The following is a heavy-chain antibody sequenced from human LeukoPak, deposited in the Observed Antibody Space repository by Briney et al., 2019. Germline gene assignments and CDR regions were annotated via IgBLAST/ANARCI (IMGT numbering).Heavy chain of an antibody. CDR2: ISYSGST. Sequence: SETLSLTCTVSGGSISSYFWSWIRQPPGKGLEWIGYISYSGSTNYNPSLKSRVTISVDTSRNQFSLKLSSVTAADTAVYYCAGHTTADYYYYGMDVWGQGTTVTVSS. CDR3: AGHTTADYYYYGMDV. D-gene: IGHD1-26*01. J-gene: IGHJ6*02. CDR1: GGSISSYF. V-gene: IGHV4-59*08.